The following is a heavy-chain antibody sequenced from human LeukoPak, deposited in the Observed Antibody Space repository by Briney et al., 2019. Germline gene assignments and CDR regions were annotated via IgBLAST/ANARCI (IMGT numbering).Heavy chain of an antibody. V-gene: IGHV1-2*02. D-gene: IGHD3-16*01. CDR2: ISPNSGGT. CDR3: AREGAPEKGRAFDI. J-gene: IGHJ3*02. Sequence: ASVKVSCKASGYTFTGYYMHWVRQAPGQGLEWMGWISPNSGGTNYAQKFQGRVTMTRDTSISTAYMELSRLRSDDTAVYYCAREGAPEKGRAFDIWGQGTMVTVSS. CDR1: GYTFTGYY.